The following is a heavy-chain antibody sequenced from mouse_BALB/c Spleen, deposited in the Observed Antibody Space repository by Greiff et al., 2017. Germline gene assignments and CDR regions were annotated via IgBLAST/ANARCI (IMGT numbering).Heavy chain of an antibody. CDR1: GYAFSSYW. CDR3: ARGGLLRPYYYAMDY. CDR2: IYPGDGDT. V-gene: IGHV1-80*01. D-gene: IGHD1-2*01. J-gene: IGHJ4*01. Sequence: VKLMESGAELVRPGSSVKISCKASGYAFSSYWMNWVKQRPGQGLEWIGQIYPGDGDTNYNGKFKGKATLTADKSSSTAYMQLSSLTSEDSAVYFCARGGLLRPYYYAMDYWGQGTSVTVSS.